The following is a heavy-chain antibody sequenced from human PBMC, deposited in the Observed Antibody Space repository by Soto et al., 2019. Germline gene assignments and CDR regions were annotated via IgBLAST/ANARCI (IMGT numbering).Heavy chain of an antibody. Sequence: SETVSLTCAVSGYSIGSAYHWGWIRQPPGKGLEWIGNIYHSGTTYYNPSLESRVTISVDTSNNQFSLKLSSVTAADTAVYYCARVPLRRLGSSGGMDVWGQGTTVTVSS. J-gene: IGHJ6*02. D-gene: IGHD5-12*01. CDR1: GYSIGSAYH. CDR2: IYHSGTT. CDR3: ARVPLRRLGSSGGMDV. V-gene: IGHV4-38-2*01.